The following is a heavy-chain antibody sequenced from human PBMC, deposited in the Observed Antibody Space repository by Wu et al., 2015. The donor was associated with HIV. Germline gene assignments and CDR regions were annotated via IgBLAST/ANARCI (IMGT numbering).Heavy chain of an antibody. CDR1: GGTFSSYA. J-gene: IGHJ5*02. CDR3: ATASYDSSGYYEYNWFDP. D-gene: IGHD3-22*01. V-gene: IGHV1-69*13. Sequence: VQLMQSGAEVKKPGSSVKVSCKASGGTFSSYAISWVRQAPGQGLEWMGRVIPIFGTANYAQKFQGRVTITADESTSTAYMELSSLRSEDTAVYYCATASYDSSGYYEYNWFDPWGQGTLVTVSS. CDR2: VIPIFGTA.